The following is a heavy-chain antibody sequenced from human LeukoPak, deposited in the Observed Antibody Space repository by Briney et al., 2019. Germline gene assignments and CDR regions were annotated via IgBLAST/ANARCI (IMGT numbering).Heavy chain of an antibody. D-gene: IGHD6-19*01. V-gene: IGHV4-39*07. CDR1: GGSISSSSYY. J-gene: IGHJ4*02. Sequence: PSETLSLTCTVSGGSISSSSYYWGWIRQPPGKGLEWIGSIYYSGSTYYNPSLKSRVTISVDTSKNQFSLKLSSVTAADTAVYYCARVGGGIAVGPVDWGQGTLVTVSS. CDR2: IYYSGST. CDR3: ARVGGGIAVGPVD.